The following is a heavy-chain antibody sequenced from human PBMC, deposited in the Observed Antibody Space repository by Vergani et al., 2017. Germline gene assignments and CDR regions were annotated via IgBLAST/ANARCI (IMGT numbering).Heavy chain of an antibody. D-gene: IGHD2-21*02. CDR1: GESFSSFY. J-gene: IGHJ6*02. CDR3: ARHLAYCGGDCYPYYYGMDV. Sequence: QVQLQQWGAGVVKPSGTLSLTCAVFGESFSSFYWSWIRQPPGKGLEWIGEINNDGHTNYNPSLESRVTVSRDTAKNQFSLNLMSVTAADTAMYYCARHLAYCGGDCYPYYYGMDVWGQGTTVTVSS. CDR2: INNDGHT. V-gene: IGHV4-34*02.